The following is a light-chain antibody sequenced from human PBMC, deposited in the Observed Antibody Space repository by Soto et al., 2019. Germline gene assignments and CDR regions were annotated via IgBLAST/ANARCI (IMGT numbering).Light chain of an antibody. CDR3: QQYETFSGT. CDR2: DAS. V-gene: IGKV2-40*01. Sequence: DVVLTQTPLSLPVTPGEPASISCRSSRSLLDSAEGNTYLAWYQQKPGEAPKLLIYDASALPRGVPSRFSGSGSGTKFTLTIASLQPDDFATYYCQQYETFSGTFGPGTKVDIK. J-gene: IGKJ1*01. CDR1: RSLLDSAEGNTY.